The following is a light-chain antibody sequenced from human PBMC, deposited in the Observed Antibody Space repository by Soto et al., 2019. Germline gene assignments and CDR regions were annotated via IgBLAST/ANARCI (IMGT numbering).Light chain of an antibody. CDR1: QVIGND. Sequence: AIQMTQSPSSLSASVGDRVTITCRASQVIGNDLGWYQQRPGRAPRLLIYAASSLQSGVPSRFSGSGSGTDFTLTISSLQPEDFATYYCLQHNSYPYTFGQGTKLEIK. CDR2: AAS. V-gene: IGKV1-6*01. J-gene: IGKJ2*01. CDR3: LQHNSYPYT.